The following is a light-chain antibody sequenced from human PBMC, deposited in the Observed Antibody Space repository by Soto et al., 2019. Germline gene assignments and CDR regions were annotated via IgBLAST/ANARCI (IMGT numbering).Light chain of an antibody. V-gene: IGKV3-15*01. Sequence: EIVLTQSPGTLSLSPGESATVSCRASQSVSSRHLAWYQQKPGQAPRLLIYDASTRATGIPARFSGSGSGTEFTLTISSLQSEDFAVYYCQHRMNWPLTFGQGTRLEIK. CDR2: DAS. J-gene: IGKJ5*01. CDR1: QSVSSRH. CDR3: QHRMNWPLT.